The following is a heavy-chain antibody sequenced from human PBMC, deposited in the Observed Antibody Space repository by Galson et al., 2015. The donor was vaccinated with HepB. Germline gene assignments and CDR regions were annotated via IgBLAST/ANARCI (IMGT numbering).Heavy chain of an antibody. J-gene: IGHJ4*02. Sequence: SLRLSCADSGFTFATRWMNWVRQAPGKGLEWVAIMKGDGSEEHYVDSVKGRFTISRDNAKNSVYLQMHSLRVDDTAVYYCVRGAGYILDYWGQGTLVTVSS. CDR1: GFTFATRW. CDR3: VRGAGYILDY. D-gene: IGHD5-12*01. V-gene: IGHV3-7*03. CDR2: MKGDGSEE.